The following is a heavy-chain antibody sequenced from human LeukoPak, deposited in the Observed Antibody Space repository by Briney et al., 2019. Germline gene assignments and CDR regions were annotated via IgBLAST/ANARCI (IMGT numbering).Heavy chain of an antibody. V-gene: IGHV4-59*01. CDR3: ASWGVYGSGSYYKIWDAFDI. Sequence: SETLSLTCTVSGGSISSYYWSWIRQPPGKGLEWIGYIYYSGSTNYNPSLKSRVTISVDTSKNQFSLKLSSVTAADTAVYYCASWGVYGSGSYYKIWDAFDIWGQGTMVTVSS. J-gene: IGHJ3*02. CDR2: IYYSGST. CDR1: GGSISSYY. D-gene: IGHD3-10*01.